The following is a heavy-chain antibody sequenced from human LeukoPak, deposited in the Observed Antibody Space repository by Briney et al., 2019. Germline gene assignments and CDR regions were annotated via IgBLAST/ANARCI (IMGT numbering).Heavy chain of an antibody. Sequence: GGSLRLSCAASGFTFSNYNMNWVRQAPGKGLEWVSSISSSGSYIYYADSMKGRFTISRDNAKNSLYLQMNNLRAEDTAVYYCASRASCGGDCYQFEYWGQGTLVTVSS. CDR3: ASRASCGGDCYQFEY. CDR1: GFTFSNYN. CDR2: ISSSGSYI. J-gene: IGHJ4*02. V-gene: IGHV3-21*01. D-gene: IGHD2-21*02.